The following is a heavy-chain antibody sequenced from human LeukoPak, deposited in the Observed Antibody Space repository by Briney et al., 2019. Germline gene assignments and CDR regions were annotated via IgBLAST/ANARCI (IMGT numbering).Heavy chain of an antibody. CDR3: ARDVAYCGGDCYSLFDY. Sequence: ASVKVSCKASGYTSTSYDINWVRQATGQGLEWMGWMNPNSGNTGYAQKFQGRVTITRNTSISTAYMELSSLRSEDTAVYYCARDVAYCGGDCYSLFDYWGQGTLVTVSS. CDR1: GYTSTSYD. D-gene: IGHD2-21*02. CDR2: MNPNSGNT. V-gene: IGHV1-8*03. J-gene: IGHJ4*02.